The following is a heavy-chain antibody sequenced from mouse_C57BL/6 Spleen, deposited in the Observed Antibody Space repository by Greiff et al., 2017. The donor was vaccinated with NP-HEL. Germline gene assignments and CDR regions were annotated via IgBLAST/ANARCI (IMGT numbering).Heavy chain of an antibody. Sequence: EVQLQQSGPELVKPGASVKISCKASGYTFTDYYMNWVKQSHGKSLEWIGDINPNNGGTSYNQKFKGKATLTVDKSSSTAYMELRSLTSEDSAVYYCASFYDYDAYWGQGTTLTVSS. V-gene: IGHV1-26*01. CDR3: ASFYDYDAY. D-gene: IGHD2-4*01. CDR1: GYTFTDYY. CDR2: INPNNGGT. J-gene: IGHJ2*01.